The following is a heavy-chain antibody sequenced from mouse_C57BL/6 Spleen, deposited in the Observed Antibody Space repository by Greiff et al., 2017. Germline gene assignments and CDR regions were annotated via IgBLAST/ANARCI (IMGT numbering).Heavy chain of an antibody. J-gene: IGHJ3*01. D-gene: IGHD1-1*01. V-gene: IGHV5S21*01. CDR3: ARGGYYGSRYYYAMDY. CDR1: GFTFSSYA. CDR2: ISRGGDYI. Sequence: EVHLVESGEGLVKPGGSLKLSCAASGFTFSSYAMSWVSQTPEHRLEWLAYISRGGDYINYAEHVKGRFTISRDTARNTLYLQMSSLNSEVTAMCYCARGGYYGSRYYYAMDYWGQGTLVTVSA.